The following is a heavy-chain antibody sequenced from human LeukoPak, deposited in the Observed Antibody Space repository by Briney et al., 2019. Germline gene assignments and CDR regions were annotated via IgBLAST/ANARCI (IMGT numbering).Heavy chain of an antibody. CDR1: GFTFTNFA. Sequence: AGGSLRLSCAASGFTFTNFATNWVRQAPGKGLEWVSSISESGDDTAYADSVKGRFTISRDNSRNTLYLQMISLRAEDTAVYYCAKQFVDVWGQGTLVTVSS. J-gene: IGHJ5*02. D-gene: IGHD5-24*01. CDR2: ISESGDDT. V-gene: IGHV3-23*01. CDR3: AKQFVDV.